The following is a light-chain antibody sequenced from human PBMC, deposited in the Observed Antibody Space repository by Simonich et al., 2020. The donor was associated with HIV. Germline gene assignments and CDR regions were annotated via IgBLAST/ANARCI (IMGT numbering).Light chain of an antibody. CDR3: HQSSSLPYT. CDR1: QSISSY. J-gene: IGKJ2*01. V-gene: IGKV1-39*01. Sequence: IQMTQSPSSLSASVGDRVTITCRASQSISSYLNWYQQKPGKAHNLLIYAASSLQSGVPSRFSGSGAGTDFTLTISSLQPEDAATYYCHQSSSLPYTFGQGTKLEIK. CDR2: AAS.